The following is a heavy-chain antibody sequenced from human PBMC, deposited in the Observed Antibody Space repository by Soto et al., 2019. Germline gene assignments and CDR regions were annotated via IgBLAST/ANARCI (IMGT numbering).Heavy chain of an antibody. D-gene: IGHD3-10*01. Sequence: SETLSLTCTVSGGSVSSGSYYWSWIRQPPGKGLEWIGYIYYSGSTNYNTSLKSRVTISVDTSKNQFSLKLSSVTAADTAVYYCARDSMVRGVISYYYGMDVWGQGTTVTVSS. CDR1: GGSVSSGSYY. CDR2: IYYSGST. CDR3: ARDSMVRGVISYYYGMDV. V-gene: IGHV4-61*01. J-gene: IGHJ6*02.